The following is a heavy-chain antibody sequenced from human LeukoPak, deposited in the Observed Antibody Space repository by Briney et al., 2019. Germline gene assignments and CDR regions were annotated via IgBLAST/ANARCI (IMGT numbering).Heavy chain of an antibody. J-gene: IGHJ4*02. V-gene: IGHV1-18*01. CDR2: ISTYDGNT. Sequence: ASVKVSCKPSGYTFTNYGINWVRQAPGQGLEWMGWISTYDGNTNYAQKLRGRVSMIRDTSTSTAYLELRSLRSDDTAVYYCARDQPRRGPGGHDYWGQGTLVTVSS. CDR1: GYTFTNYG. D-gene: IGHD3-16*01. CDR3: ARDQPRRGPGGHDY.